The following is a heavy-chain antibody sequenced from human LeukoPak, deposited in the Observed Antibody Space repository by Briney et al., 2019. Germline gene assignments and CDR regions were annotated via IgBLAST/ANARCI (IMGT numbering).Heavy chain of an antibody. J-gene: IGHJ4*02. CDR2: INPNSADT. V-gene: IGHV1-2*02. CDR3: ARWDGYSSSPDY. Sequence: ASVKVSCKASGYTFTGFYMHWLRQAPGQGLEWMGWINPNSADTGYAQKFLGRVTMTRDVSISTIYMELTRLRSDDTALYYCARWDGYSSSPDYWGQGTLVTVSS. D-gene: IGHD6-13*01. CDR1: GYTFTGFY.